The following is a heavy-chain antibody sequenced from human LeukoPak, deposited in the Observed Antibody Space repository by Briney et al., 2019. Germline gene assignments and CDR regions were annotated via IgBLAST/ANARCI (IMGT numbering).Heavy chain of an antibody. V-gene: IGHV3-23*01. CDR3: AKDHRTPNRPPYYFDY. Sequence: GGSLRLSCAASGFTFSSYAMSWVRQAPGKGLEWVSAISGSGGSTYYADSVKGRFTIYRDNSKNTLYLQMNSLRAEDTAVYYCAKDHRTPNRPPYYFDYWGQGTLVTVSS. CDR2: ISGSGGST. CDR1: GFTFSSYA. J-gene: IGHJ4*02. D-gene: IGHD1-14*01.